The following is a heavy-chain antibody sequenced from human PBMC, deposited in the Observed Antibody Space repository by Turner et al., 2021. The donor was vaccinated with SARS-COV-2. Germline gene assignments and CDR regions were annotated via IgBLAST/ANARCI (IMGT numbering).Heavy chain of an antibody. CDR1: GGSISSSSYY. V-gene: IGHV4-39*01. CDR3: ARLVRRAEYYFDY. CDR2: IYNSGST. Sequence: QLQLQESGPGLAKPSETLSLTCTVSGGSISSSSYYWGWIRRPPGKGLEWIGSIYNSGSTYYNPSIKSRVTISVDTSKNQFSLKLSSVTAADTAVYYCARLVRRAEYYFDYWGQGTLVTVSS. D-gene: IGHD3-10*01. J-gene: IGHJ4*02.